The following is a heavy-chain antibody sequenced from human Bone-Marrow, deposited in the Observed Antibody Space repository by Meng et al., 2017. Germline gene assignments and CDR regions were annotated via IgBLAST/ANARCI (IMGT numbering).Heavy chain of an antibody. V-gene: IGHV4-38-2*02. CDR3: DGSSAVAGNIDY. D-gene: IGHD6-19*01. Sequence: SETLSLTCNVSGYSISSGYYWGWIRQPPGKGLEWIGSIYHSGSTYYNPSLKSRVTISVDTSKNQFSLKLCSVTAADTAVYYCDGSSAVAGNIDYWGQGTLVTVSS. J-gene: IGHJ4*02. CDR2: IYHSGST. CDR1: GYSISSGYY.